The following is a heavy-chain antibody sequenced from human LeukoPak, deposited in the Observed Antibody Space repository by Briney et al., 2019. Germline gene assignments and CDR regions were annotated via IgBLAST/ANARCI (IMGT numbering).Heavy chain of an antibody. V-gene: IGHV4-4*07. D-gene: IGHD1-26*01. Sequence: SETLSLTCIVSGGSISGYYWGWIRQPAGKGLEWIGRIYSSGNTNYNPSLKSRVTMSVDTSKNQFSLNLSSVTAADTAVYYCARVRGSYAIDYWGQGTLVTVSS. CDR3: ARVRGSYAIDY. CDR1: GGSISGYY. J-gene: IGHJ4*02. CDR2: IYSSGNT.